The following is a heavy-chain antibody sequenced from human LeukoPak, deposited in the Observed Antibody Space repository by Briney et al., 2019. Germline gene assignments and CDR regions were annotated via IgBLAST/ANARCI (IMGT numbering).Heavy chain of an antibody. CDR1: GGSITTNNYY. D-gene: IGHD3-9*01. V-gene: IGHV4-39*01. Sequence: PSETLSLTCTVSGGSITTNNYYWDWIRQPPGKGLEWIGRIYYSGATYYNPSLKSRITISVDTSKNQFSLNLSSLTAADTAVYYCARSTGYYAPFDPWGQGALVTVPS. J-gene: IGHJ5*02. CDR2: IYYSGAT. CDR3: ARSTGYYAPFDP.